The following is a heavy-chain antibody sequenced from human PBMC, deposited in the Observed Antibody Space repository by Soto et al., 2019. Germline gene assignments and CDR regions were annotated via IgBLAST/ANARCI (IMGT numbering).Heavy chain of an antibody. CDR3: ARLVYSYGYFRYYSGMDV. J-gene: IGHJ6*02. CDR1: GGSISSSSYY. CDR2: IYYSGST. V-gene: IGHV4-39*01. D-gene: IGHD5-18*01. Sequence: SETLSLTCTVSGGSISSSSYYWGWIRQPPGKGLEWIGSIYYSGSTYYNPSLKSRVTISVDTSKNQFSLKLSSVTAADTAVYYCARLVYSYGYFRYYSGMDVWGQGTTVTVSS.